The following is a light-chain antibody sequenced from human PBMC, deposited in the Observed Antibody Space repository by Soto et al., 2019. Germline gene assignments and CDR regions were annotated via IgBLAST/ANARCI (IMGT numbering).Light chain of an antibody. J-gene: IGKJ1*01. CDR1: QSISNW. CDR3: QQYKNYPWT. Sequence: DIQMTQSPSTLSASVGDRVTITCRASQSISNWLAWYQQKPGKAPELLIYDASSLESGVPSRFSGSGSGTEFTRTISSLQPDYFATYYCQQYKNYPWTFGQGNKVESK. CDR2: DAS. V-gene: IGKV1-5*01.